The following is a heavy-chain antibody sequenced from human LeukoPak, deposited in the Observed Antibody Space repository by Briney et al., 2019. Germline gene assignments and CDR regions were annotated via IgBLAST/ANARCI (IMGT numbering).Heavy chain of an antibody. CDR3: ARDLGYCSSTGCYFWFDP. Sequence: GGSLRLSCAASGFTFSSYGVHWVRQAPGKGLEWVAVIWYDGSNKYYADSVKGRFTISRDNSKNTLYLQMNSLRAEDTAVYYCARDLGYCSSTGCYFWFDPWGQGTLVTVSS. CDR2: IWYDGSNK. CDR1: GFTFSSYG. D-gene: IGHD2-2*01. J-gene: IGHJ5*02. V-gene: IGHV3-33*01.